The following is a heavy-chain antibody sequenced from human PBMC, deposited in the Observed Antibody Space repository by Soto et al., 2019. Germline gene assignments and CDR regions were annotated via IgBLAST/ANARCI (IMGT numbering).Heavy chain of an antibody. J-gene: IGHJ4*01. CDR2: ISSKTDGGTT. CDR1: GFTFSSYS. V-gene: IGHV3-15*07. CDR3: TSDSYICIVVIRYVY. Sequence: PAWSLRLSCAASGFTFSSYSMNWVRQAPEKGLGWVSSISSKTDGGTTDFAAPVKGRFAISRDDSNNMEYLQMNSLKTEDTAVYYCTSDSYICIVVIRYVYWGHGTLVTVSS. D-gene: IGHD3-16*01.